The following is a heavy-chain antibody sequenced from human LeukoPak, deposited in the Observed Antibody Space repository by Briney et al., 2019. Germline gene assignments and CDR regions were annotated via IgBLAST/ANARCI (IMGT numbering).Heavy chain of an antibody. V-gene: IGHV4-59*01. CDR2: IYYSGST. J-gene: IGHJ5*02. CDR3: ARSGYVFWFDP. Sequence: SETLSLTCTVSGGSISSYYWSWIRQPPGKGLEWIGYIYYSGSTNYNPSLKSRVTISVDTSKNQFSLKLSSVTAADTAVYYCARSGYVFWFDPWGQGTLVIVSS. CDR1: GGSISSYY. D-gene: IGHD5-12*01.